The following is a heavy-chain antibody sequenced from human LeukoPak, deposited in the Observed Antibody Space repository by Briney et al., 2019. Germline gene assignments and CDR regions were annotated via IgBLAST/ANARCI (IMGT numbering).Heavy chain of an antibody. V-gene: IGHV1-24*01. CDR3: ATVACSSTSCSRFDP. CDR1: GYTLTELS. Sequence: ASVNVSCKVSGYTLTELSMHWVRQAPGKGLEWMGGFDPEDGETIYAQKFQGRVTMTEDTSTDTAYLELSSLRSEDTAVYYCATVACSSTSCSRFDPWGQGTLVTVSS. J-gene: IGHJ5*02. CDR2: FDPEDGET. D-gene: IGHD2-2*01.